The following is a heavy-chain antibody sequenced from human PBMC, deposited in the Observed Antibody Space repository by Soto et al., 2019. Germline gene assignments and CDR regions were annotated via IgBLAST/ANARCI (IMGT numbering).Heavy chain of an antibody. D-gene: IGHD5-18*01. J-gene: IGHJ4*02. V-gene: IGHV2-5*02. CDR3: AHLPWKQLWPRAPVVY. CDR2: IYWDDDK. CDR1: GFSLSTSGVG. Sequence: PTLVNPTQTLTLTCTFSGFSLSTSGVGVGWIRQPPGKALEWLGIIYWDDDKRYSPSLKSRVTITKDTFKNQLVLTMTNMDPVDTATYYCAHLPWKQLWPRAPVVYWGQGTPVTVSS.